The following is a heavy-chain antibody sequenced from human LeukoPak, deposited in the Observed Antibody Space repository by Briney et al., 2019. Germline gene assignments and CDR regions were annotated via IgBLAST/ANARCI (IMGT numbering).Heavy chain of an antibody. D-gene: IGHD5-24*01. Sequence: GASVKVSCKASGYTFINYDFSWVRQAPGQGLEWMGWINPNSGATKYAQKFQGRVTMTRDTSIRTAYMELTSLRSDDTAVYYCARDGYNWGDWFDPWGQGTLVTVSS. J-gene: IGHJ5*02. CDR3: ARDGYNWGDWFDP. V-gene: IGHV1-2*02. CDR2: INPNSGAT. CDR1: GYTFINYD.